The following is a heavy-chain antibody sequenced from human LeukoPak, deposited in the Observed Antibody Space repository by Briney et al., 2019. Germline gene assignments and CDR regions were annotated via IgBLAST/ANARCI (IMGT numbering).Heavy chain of an antibody. CDR3: ARVSIEAAGTIDY. CDR2: IYPGDSDT. D-gene: IGHD6-13*01. Sequence: GESLKISCKGSGYSFTSYWIGWVPQMPGKGLEWMGIIYPGDSDTRYSPSFQGQVTISADKSISTAYLQWSSLKASDAAMYYCARVSIEAAGTIDYWGQGTLVTVSA. J-gene: IGHJ4*02. CDR1: GYSFTSYW. V-gene: IGHV5-51*01.